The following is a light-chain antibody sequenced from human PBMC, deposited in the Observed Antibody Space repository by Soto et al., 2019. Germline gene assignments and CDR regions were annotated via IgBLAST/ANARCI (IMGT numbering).Light chain of an antibody. V-gene: IGKV1-5*03. CDR2: KSS. Sequence: DIQMTQSASTLSASEGDRVTISRRASQSVSIWLAWYKQKLGRAPKILSYKSSILESGVPSRFSGSGSGTDFTFTISNLKPEDFETYYCQQYDSLPFTFGPGTKVDIK. J-gene: IGKJ3*01. CDR1: QSVSIW. CDR3: QQYDSLPFT.